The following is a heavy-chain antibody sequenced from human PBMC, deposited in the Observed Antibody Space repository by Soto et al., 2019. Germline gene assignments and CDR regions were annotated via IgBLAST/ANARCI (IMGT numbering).Heavy chain of an antibody. CDR3: ARGTLYLDY. D-gene: IGHD3-16*02. CDR2: IKQDGSEK. CDR1: AFTLSDSW. J-gene: IGHJ4*02. V-gene: IGHV3-7*01. Sequence: EVQLVESGGGLVQPGGSLRLSCAASAFTLSDSWMTWVRQAPGKGLQWVANIKQDGSEKYYVDSVKGRFTISRDNAKNSLYLQMNSLRAEDTAVYYCARGTLYLDYWGQGSLVTVSS.